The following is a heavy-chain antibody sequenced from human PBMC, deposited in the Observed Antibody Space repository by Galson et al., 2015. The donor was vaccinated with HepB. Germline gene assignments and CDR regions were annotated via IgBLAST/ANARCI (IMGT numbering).Heavy chain of an antibody. J-gene: IGHJ6*03. D-gene: IGHD3-3*02. CDR1: GFTFNNYG. Sequence: SLRLSCAASGFTFNNYGIHWVRQAPGKGLEWVAVISYDGTSKYYADSVEGRFTISRDNSKNTLYLQMNSLRPEDTAIYYCAKDEKQLAIPYYYYYMDVWGKGTTVTVSS. V-gene: IGHV3-30*18. CDR2: ISYDGTSK. CDR3: AKDEKQLAIPYYYYYMDV.